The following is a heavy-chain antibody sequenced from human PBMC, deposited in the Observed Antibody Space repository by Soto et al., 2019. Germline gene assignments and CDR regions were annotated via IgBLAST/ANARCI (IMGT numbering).Heavy chain of an antibody. D-gene: IGHD2-15*01. CDR3: AIVPGGPDGPGDY. J-gene: IGHJ4*02. Sequence: QVQLVQSGAEVKKPGASVKVSCKASGYTFTSYAMHWVRQAPGQRLEWMGWINAGNGNTTYSQKFQGRVPITRDTSASTAYMELSSLRSEDTAVYYCAIVPGGPDGPGDYWGQGTLVTVSS. V-gene: IGHV1-3*01. CDR2: INAGNGNT. CDR1: GYTFTSYA.